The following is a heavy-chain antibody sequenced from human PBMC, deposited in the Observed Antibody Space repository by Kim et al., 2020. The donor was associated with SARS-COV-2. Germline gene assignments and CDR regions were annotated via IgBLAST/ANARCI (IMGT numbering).Heavy chain of an antibody. CDR3: ARALGGYYGAAC. D-gene: IGHD3-22*01. Sequence: GGSLRLSCAASGFTFSSYSMNWVRQAPGKGLEWVSSISSSSSYIYYADSVKGRITISRDNAKNSLYLQMNSLRAEDTAVYYCARALGGYYGAACWGQGTLVTVSS. J-gene: IGHJ4*02. CDR2: ISSSSSYI. CDR1: GFTFSSYS. V-gene: IGHV3-21*01.